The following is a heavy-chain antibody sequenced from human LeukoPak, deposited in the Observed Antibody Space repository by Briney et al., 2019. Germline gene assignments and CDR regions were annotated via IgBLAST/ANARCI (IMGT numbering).Heavy chain of an antibody. J-gene: IGHJ4*02. V-gene: IGHV3-20*04. Sequence: GGSLRLSCAASGFTLDDYGMSWVRQAPGKGLEWVSGINWNGGSTGYADSVKGRFTISRDNSKNTLYLQMNSLRAEDTAVYYCAKSGYNRFDYWGQGTLVTVSS. CDR1: GFTLDDYG. CDR3: AKSGYNRFDY. CDR2: INWNGGST. D-gene: IGHD5-24*01.